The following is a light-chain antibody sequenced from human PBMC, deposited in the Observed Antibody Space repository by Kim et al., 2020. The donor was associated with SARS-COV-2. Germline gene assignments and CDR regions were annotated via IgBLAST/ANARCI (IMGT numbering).Light chain of an antibody. V-gene: IGLV4-60*03. Sequence: SSVKLPRTMISWHSSYLIAWQQQRHGKAPRYLMKLEGSGSYNKGSGVPDRFSGSSSGADRYLTISNLQSEDEADYYCQTWDSNTQVFGGGTQLTVL. CDR3: QTWDSNTQV. CDR1: SWHSSYL. J-gene: IGLJ2*01. CDR2: LEGSGSY.